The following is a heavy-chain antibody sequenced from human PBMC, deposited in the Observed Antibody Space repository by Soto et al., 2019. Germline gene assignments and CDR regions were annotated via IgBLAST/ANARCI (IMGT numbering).Heavy chain of an antibody. J-gene: IGHJ4*02. CDR2: ISSIGSTI. V-gene: IGHV3-11*01. CDR3: ATLRLGGYGPFAH. CDR1: GFPFSDXS. Sequence: LXLXCAASGFPFSDXSMSWISQAPGKGLECVSYISSIGSTIDYAYSVKGLFTISRDNAKNSLYLQMNSLRAADTAVYYCATLRLGGYGPFAHWGQVTLVTVST. D-gene: IGHD5-12*01.